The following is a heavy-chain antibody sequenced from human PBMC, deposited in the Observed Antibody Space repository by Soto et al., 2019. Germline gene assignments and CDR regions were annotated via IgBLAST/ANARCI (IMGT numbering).Heavy chain of an antibody. Sequence: QVQLQQWGAGLLKPSETLSLTCAVYGGSFSGYYWSWIRQPPGKGLEWIGEINHSGSTNYNPSLKSRVTRSVDTSKNQFSLKLSSVTAADTAVYYCARGLGVRGINWGQGTLVTVSS. CDR1: GGSFSGYY. CDR3: ARGLGVRGIN. CDR2: INHSGST. V-gene: IGHV4-34*01. D-gene: IGHD3-10*01. J-gene: IGHJ4*02.